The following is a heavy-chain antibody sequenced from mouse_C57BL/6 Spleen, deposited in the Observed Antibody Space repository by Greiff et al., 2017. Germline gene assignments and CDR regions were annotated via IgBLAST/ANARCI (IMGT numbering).Heavy chain of an antibody. CDR1: GYTFTSYW. CDR2: IHPSDSDT. J-gene: IGHJ2*01. D-gene: IGHD3-2*02. Sequence: VQLQQPGAELVKPGASVKVSCKASGYTFTSYWMHWVKQRPGQGLEWIGRIHPSDSDTNYNQKFKGKATLTLDKSSSTAYMQLSSLTSEDSAVYYCSRATAQAKDFDYWGQGTTLTVSS. CDR3: SRATAQAKDFDY. V-gene: IGHV1-74*01.